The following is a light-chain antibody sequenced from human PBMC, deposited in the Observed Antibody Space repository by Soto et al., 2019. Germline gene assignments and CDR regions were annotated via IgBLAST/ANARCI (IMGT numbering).Light chain of an antibody. CDR2: DAF. J-gene: IGKJ3*01. V-gene: IGKV1-6*01. Sequence: IQITQSPSSLSASPGERTTISCRASRDIGSDLSWYQQKPGKAPTLVIYDAFTLHSGVPSRFRGSGSGTEFTLTVSSLQPEDFAVYYCQHYHGYPFTFGRGTKVDI. CDR3: QHYHGYPFT. CDR1: RDIGSD.